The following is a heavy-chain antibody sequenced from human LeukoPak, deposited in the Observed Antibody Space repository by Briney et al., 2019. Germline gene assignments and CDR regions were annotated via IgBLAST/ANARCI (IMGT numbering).Heavy chain of an antibody. D-gene: IGHD4-23*01. J-gene: IGHJ4*02. CDR1: GFTFSSYV. V-gene: IGHV3-23*01. Sequence: PGGSLRLSCAASGFTFSSYVMGWVRQAPGKGLEWVSTMSGSASSSYYADSVKGRFTISRGNSKNTLYLQMNSLRAEDTAIYYCARDPKAGYGDNGDYWGQGTLVTVSS. CDR3: ARDPKAGYGDNGDY. CDR2: MSGSASSS.